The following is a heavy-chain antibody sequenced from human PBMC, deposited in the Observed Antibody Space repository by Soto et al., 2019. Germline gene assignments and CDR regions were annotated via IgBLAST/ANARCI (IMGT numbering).Heavy chain of an antibody. CDR2: IYFGDSNT. J-gene: IGHJ6*02. Sequence: PGESLKISCKGSGYTFTSDWIGWVRQTPGRGLEWMGIIYFGDSNTIYSPSFQGQVTISADKSIRTAYLQWSSLKASDTAMYYCARHINAYDPNYYYYGMDVWGQGTPVTVSS. D-gene: IGHD5-12*01. CDR1: GYTFTSDW. CDR3: ARHINAYDPNYYYYGMDV. V-gene: IGHV5-51*01.